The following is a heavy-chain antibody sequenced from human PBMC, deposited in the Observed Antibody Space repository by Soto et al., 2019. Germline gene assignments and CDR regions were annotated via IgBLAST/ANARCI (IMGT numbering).Heavy chain of an antibody. CDR2: IIPISGTA. CDR3: ARSQGSSTSLEIYYYYYYGMDV. CDR1: GGTFSSYA. V-gene: IGHV1-69*01. J-gene: IGHJ6*02. D-gene: IGHD2-2*01. Sequence: QVQLVQSGAEVKKPGSSVKVSCKASGGTFSSYAISWVRQAPGQGLEWVGGIIPISGTANYAQKFQGRVTSTADESTSTVYMELSSLRSEDTAVYFCARSQGSSTSLEIYYYYYYGMDVWGQGTTVTVSS.